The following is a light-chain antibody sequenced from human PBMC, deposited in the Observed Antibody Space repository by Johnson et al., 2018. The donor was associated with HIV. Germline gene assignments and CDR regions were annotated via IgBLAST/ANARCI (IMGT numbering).Light chain of an antibody. Sequence: QSALTQPPSVSAAPGQRVNISCSGNISNIESYFVSWYQQLPGAAPTLLIYEDNKRPSGIPDRFSGSKYGTSATLGIIGLQTGDEADYFCGTWDSLSATDVFGIGTKVTVL. CDR2: EDN. J-gene: IGLJ1*01. CDR1: ISNIESYF. CDR3: GTWDSLSATDV. V-gene: IGLV1-51*02.